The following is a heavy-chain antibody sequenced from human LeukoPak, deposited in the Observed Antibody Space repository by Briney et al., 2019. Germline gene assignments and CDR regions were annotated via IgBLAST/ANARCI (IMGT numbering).Heavy chain of an antibody. CDR3: AKEGDIAAGLDY. CDR2: IDTDGDT. D-gene: IGHD6-13*01. CDR1: GFTFDDYA. V-gene: IGHV3-13*01. Sequence: GGSLRLSCAASGFTFDDYAMHWVRQPTGKGLEWVSAIDTDGDTYYSGSVKGRFTISRENAKNSLFLQMSSLRAGDTAVYYCAKEGDIAAGLDYWGQGTLVIVSS. J-gene: IGHJ4*02.